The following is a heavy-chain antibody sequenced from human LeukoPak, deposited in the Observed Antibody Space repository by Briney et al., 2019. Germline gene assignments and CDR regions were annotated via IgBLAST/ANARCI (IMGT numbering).Heavy chain of an antibody. CDR2: ISSSSSYI. V-gene: IGHV3-21*01. CDR3: ARTNDGRISVAGRVPWFDP. CDR1: GFTFSSYS. Sequence: GGSLRLSCAASGFTFSSYSMNWVRQAPGKGLEWVSSISSSSSYIYYADSVKGRFTISRDNAKNSLYLQMNSLRAEDTAVYYCARTNDGRISVAGRVPWFDPWGQGTLVTVSS. J-gene: IGHJ5*02. D-gene: IGHD6-19*01.